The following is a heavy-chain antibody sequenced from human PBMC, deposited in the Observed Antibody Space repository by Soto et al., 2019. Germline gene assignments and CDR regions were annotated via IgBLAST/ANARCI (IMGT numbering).Heavy chain of an antibody. V-gene: IGHV3-23*01. J-gene: IGHJ4*02. D-gene: IGHD4-4*01. CDR1: GFTFNAYA. CDR2: IGGSGGNR. CDR3: ARVASDYINSIDH. Sequence: EVQLLESGGDLVQPGGSLRLSCAASGFTFNAYAMTWVRQAPGKGLEWVSAIGGSGGNRYYAASVKGRFTISRDNSKDTLDLQMNRLPVEDTAVYYCARVASDYINSIDHWGQGILVTVSS.